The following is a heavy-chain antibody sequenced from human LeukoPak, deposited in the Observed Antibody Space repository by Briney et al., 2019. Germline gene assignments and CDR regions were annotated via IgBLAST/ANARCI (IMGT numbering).Heavy chain of an antibody. CDR2: IYYSGST. Sequence: SETLSLTCTVSGGSISSSIYYWGWIRQPPGKGLEWIGSIYYSGSTYYNPSLKSRVTISVDTSKNQFSLKLSSVTAADTAVYYCASLTGDRSDYWGQGTLVTVSS. CDR1: GGSISSSIYY. CDR3: ASLTGDRSDY. D-gene: IGHD7-27*01. J-gene: IGHJ4*02. V-gene: IGHV4-39*01.